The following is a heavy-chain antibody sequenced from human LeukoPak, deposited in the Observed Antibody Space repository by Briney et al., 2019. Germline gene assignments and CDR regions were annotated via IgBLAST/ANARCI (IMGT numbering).Heavy chain of an antibody. J-gene: IGHJ4*02. CDR1: GFTFSDYY. D-gene: IGHD2-21*02. V-gene: IGHV3-30*02. Sequence: PGGSLRLSCAASGFTFSDYYMSWIRQAPGKGLEWVAFIRYDGSNKYYADSVKGRFTISRDNSKNTLYLQMNSLRAEDTAVYYCAKDLSDLYYFDYWGQGTLVTVSS. CDR2: IRYDGSNK. CDR3: AKDLSDLYYFDY.